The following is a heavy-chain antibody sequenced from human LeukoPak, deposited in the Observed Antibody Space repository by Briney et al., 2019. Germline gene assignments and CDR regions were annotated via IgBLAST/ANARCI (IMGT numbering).Heavy chain of an antibody. CDR1: GGTFSSYA. J-gene: IGHJ5*02. CDR2: INAGNGNT. Sequence: GASVKVSCKASGGTFSSYAISWVRQAPGQRLEWMGWINAGNGNTKYSQKFQGRVTITRDTSASTAYMELSSLRSEDTAVYYCARMYYDILTGYYRAGHNWFDPWGQGTLVTVSS. V-gene: IGHV1-3*01. CDR3: ARMYYDILTGYYRAGHNWFDP. D-gene: IGHD3-9*01.